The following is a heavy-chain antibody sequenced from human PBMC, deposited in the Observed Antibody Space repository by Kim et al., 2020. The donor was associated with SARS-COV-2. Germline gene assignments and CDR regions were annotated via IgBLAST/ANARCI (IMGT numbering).Heavy chain of an antibody. V-gene: IGHV3-48*03. CDR2: R. D-gene: IGHD4-17*01. J-gene: IGHJ4*02. Sequence: RYYADSVRGRFTFSRDNDKNSLDLQMNSLRAEDTAVYYCARGPNYGHFDYWGQGTLVTVSS. CDR3: ARGPNYGHFDY.